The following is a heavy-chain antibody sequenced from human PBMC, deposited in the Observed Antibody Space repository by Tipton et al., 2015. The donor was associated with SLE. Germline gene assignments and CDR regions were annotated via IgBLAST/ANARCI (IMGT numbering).Heavy chain of an antibody. J-gene: IGHJ4*02. CDR3: ARGYYYDSSLFDY. D-gene: IGHD3-22*01. CDR2: IYHSGST. CDR1: GYSISSGYY. V-gene: IGHV4-38-2*01. Sequence: GLVKPSETLSLTCAVSGYSISSGYYWGWIRQPPGKGLEWIGGIYHSGSTYCNPSLKSRVTISVDTSKNQFSLKLSSVTAADTAVYYCARGYYYDSSLFDYWGQGTLVTVSS.